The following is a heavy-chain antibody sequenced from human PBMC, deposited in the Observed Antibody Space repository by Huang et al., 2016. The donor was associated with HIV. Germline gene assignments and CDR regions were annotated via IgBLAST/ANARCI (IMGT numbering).Heavy chain of an antibody. J-gene: IGHJ6*02. Sequence: VESGGRSVQPGGSIKLSGVGSTFTFGAYWMSWVRQPPGNGLEWVANIKKDESEKYYVDSVKGRFNISRDNARKVLFLEMDDLRVEDTAIYFCATKTAGMDIWGQGTTVTVSS. V-gene: IGHV3-7*01. CDR3: ATKTAGMDI. CDR1: TFTFGAYW. D-gene: IGHD1-7*01. CDR2: IKKDESEK.